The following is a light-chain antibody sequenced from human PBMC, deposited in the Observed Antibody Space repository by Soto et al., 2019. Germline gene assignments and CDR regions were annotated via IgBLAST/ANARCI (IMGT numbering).Light chain of an antibody. J-gene: IGLJ2*01. CDR1: SSNIGAGYD. CDR3: QSSDSSLRGAV. Sequence: QSVLTQPPSVSGAPGQRVTISCTGSSSNIGAGYDVHWYQQLPGTAPKLLIYGNSNRPSGVPDRFSGSKSGTSASLAITGLQAEEEADYYCQSSDSSLRGAVFGGGTKLTVL. V-gene: IGLV1-40*01. CDR2: GNS.